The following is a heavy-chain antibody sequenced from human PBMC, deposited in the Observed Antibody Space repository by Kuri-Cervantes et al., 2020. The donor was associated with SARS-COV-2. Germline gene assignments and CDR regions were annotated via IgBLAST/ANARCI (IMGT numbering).Heavy chain of an antibody. J-gene: IGHJ4*02. D-gene: IGHD3-22*01. CDR2: ISYDGSNK. CDR1: GLTFSSYA. V-gene: IGHV3-30*04. CDR3: ARDQDYYDSNDYFDY. Sequence: GESLKISCAASGLTFSSYAMHWVRQAPGKGLEWVAVISYDGSNKYYADSVKGRFTISRDNSKNTLYLRMNSLRAEDTAVYYCARDQDYYDSNDYFDYWGQGTLVTVSS.